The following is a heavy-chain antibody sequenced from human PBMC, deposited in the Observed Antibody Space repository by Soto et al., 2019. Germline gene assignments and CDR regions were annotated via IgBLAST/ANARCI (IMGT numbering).Heavy chain of an antibody. CDR3: ARIPRYSFPTSDDLDC. V-gene: IGHV1-69*15. CDR1: GGTFYTYT. Sequence: QVQLVQSGAEVRKPGSSVQVSCKASGGTFYTYTFSWVRQAPGQGLEWMGSITPIYPTTNYAEKIQGRLTVTADGSTSTAYMELSSLTSDDAAVYYCARIPRYSFPTSDDLDCWGQGTLVTVSS. D-gene: IGHD5-18*01. J-gene: IGHJ4*02. CDR2: ITPIYPTT.